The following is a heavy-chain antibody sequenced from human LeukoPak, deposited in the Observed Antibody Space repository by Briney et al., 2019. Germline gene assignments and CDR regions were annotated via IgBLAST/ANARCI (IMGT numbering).Heavy chain of an antibody. Sequence: PSETLSLTCTVSGVSFSSFQWSWIRQPPGKGLEWIGYMLDTVTTKDNPSLKSRFTLSADTSKNQFSLRLTSVTAADTAVYYCATIKRGNIFGYFDFWGQGSPVTVSS. CDR1: GVSFSSFQ. J-gene: IGHJ4*02. D-gene: IGHD5-18*01. CDR2: MLDTVTT. V-gene: IGHV4-4*09. CDR3: ATIKRGNIFGYFDF.